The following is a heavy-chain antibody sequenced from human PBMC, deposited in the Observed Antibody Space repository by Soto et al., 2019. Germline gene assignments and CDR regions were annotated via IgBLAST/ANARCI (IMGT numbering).Heavy chain of an antibody. CDR1: GYSFTYSH. CDR3: ARDSEKEIQLGPLYLDY. D-gene: IGHD5-18*01. Sequence: AVKVFCNPSGYSFTYSHLQWAGQAPRQGLEWMGWISAYNGNTNDAQKLQGRVTMTTDTSTSTAYMELRSLRSDDTAVYYCARDSEKEIQLGPLYLDYWGQGTVDTVSS. V-gene: IGHV1-18*04. J-gene: IGHJ4*02. CDR2: ISAYNGNT.